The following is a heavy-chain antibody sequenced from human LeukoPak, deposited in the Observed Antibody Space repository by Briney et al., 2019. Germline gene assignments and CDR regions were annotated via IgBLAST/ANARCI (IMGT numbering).Heavy chain of an antibody. CDR3: AKGAIDYYYYYGMDV. D-gene: IGHD2-21*01. CDR1: GFTFRSYA. V-gene: IGHV3-23*01. CDR2: ISGGGGST. Sequence: GGSLRLSCAAPGFTFRSYAMSWVRKAPGKGLEWVSAISGGGGSTYYADSVKGRFTISRDNSKNTLYLQMNSLRAEDTAVYYCAKGAIDYYYYYGMDVWGQGTTVTVSS. J-gene: IGHJ6*02.